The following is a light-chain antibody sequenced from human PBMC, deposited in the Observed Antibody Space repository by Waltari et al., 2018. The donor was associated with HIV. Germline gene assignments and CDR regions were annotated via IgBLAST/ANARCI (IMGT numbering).Light chain of an antibody. V-gene: IGKV2-40*01. Sequence: DIVMTQSPLSLDVTPGDPASISCNSSQRHVDSDDGNTYLDWFLHKPGQSPHLLIHTLSARASGVPYRFSGSGAGTEFKLQITRVEAEDGGIYYCMQRIEFPITFGQGTRLEIK. CDR2: TLS. J-gene: IGKJ5*01. CDR3: MQRIEFPIT. CDR1: QRHVDSDDGNTY.